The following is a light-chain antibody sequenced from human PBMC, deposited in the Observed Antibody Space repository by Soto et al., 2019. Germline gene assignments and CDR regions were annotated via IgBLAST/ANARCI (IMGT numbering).Light chain of an antibody. Sequence: QSVLTQPPSVSEAPRQRVTISCSGSSSNIGNNPVNWYQQLPGKAPKLLIYYDDLLPSGVSDRFSGSKSGTSASLAISGLQSEDEADYYCAAWDDSLNGHVFGSGTKLTV. CDR2: YDD. J-gene: IGLJ1*01. V-gene: IGLV1-36*01. CDR1: SSNIGNNP. CDR3: AAWDDSLNGHV.